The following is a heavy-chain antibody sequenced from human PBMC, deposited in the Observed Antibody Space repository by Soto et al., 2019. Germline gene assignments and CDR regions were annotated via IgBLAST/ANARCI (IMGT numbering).Heavy chain of an antibody. J-gene: IGHJ4*02. V-gene: IGHV1-69*13. CDR1: GGTFSSYA. D-gene: IGHD5-18*01. CDR3: ARQDTAMVFIGY. Sequence: SVKVSCKASGGTFSSYAISWVRQAPGQGLEWMGGIIPIFGTANYAQKFQGRVTITADESTSTAYMELSSLRSEDTAVYYCARQDTAMVFIGYWGKGTLVTVSS. CDR2: IIPIFGTA.